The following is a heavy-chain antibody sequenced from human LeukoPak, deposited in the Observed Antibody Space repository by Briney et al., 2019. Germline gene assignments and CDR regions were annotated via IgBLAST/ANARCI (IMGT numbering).Heavy chain of an antibody. D-gene: IGHD3-9*01. CDR2: ISAYNGNT. CDR1: GYTFTSYG. V-gene: IGHV1-18*01. J-gene: IGHJ4*02. CDR3: ARDRYDILTGYYKALDY. Sequence: GASVKVFCKASGYTFTSYGISWVRQAPGQGLEWMGWISAYNGNTNYAQKLQGRVTMTTDTSTSTAYMELRSLRSDDTAVYYCARDRYDILTGYYKALDYWGQGTLVTVSS.